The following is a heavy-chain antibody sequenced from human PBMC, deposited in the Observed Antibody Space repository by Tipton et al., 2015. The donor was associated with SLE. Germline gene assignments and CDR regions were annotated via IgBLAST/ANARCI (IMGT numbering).Heavy chain of an antibody. V-gene: IGHV4-61*02. CDR1: GDSISNASYY. Sequence: TLSLTCTVSGDSISNASYYWTWIRQPAGRGLEWIGRIYASGSTNYNPSLESRVTISVDASKNQFSLKLSSVTAADTAVYYCARGKSYHYYGMDVWGQGTTVTVSS. CDR3: ARGKSYHYYGMDV. J-gene: IGHJ6*02. CDR2: IYASGST.